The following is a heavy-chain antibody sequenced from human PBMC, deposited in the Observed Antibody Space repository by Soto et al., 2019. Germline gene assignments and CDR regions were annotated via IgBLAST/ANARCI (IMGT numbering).Heavy chain of an antibody. CDR3: ARDLYCSGGSCYPAGYYGMDV. Sequence: PGGSLRLSCAASGFTVSSNYMSWVRQAPGKGLEWVSVIYSGGSTYYADSVKGRFTISRDNSKNTLYLQMNSLRAEDTAVYYCARDLYCSGGSCYPAGYYGMDVWGQGTTVTVSS. D-gene: IGHD2-15*01. V-gene: IGHV3-53*01. CDR1: GFTVSSNY. CDR2: IYSGGST. J-gene: IGHJ6*02.